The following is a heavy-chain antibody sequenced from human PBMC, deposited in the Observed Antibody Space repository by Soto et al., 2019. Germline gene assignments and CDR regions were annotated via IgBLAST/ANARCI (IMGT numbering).Heavy chain of an antibody. V-gene: IGHV4-31*03. CDR3: ARDRNYYGSGSYYNGGEFLDYYYGMDV. CDR1: GGSISGGGYY. J-gene: IGHJ6*02. Sequence: PSETQSLTCTVSGGSISGGGYYWSWIRQHPGKGLEWIGYIYYSGSTYYNPSLKSRVTISVDTSKNQFSLKLSSVTAADTAVYYCARDRNYYGSGSYYNGGEFLDYYYGMDVWGQGTTVTVSS. D-gene: IGHD3-10*01. CDR2: IYYSGST.